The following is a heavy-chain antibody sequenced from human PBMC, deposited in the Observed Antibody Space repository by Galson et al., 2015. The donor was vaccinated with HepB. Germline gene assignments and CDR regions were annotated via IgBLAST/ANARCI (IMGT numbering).Heavy chain of an antibody. D-gene: IGHD6-13*01. Sequence: SVKVSCKASGYTFTSYGISWVRQAPGQGLEWMGWISAYNGNTNYAQKLQGRVTMTTDTSTSTAYMELRSLRSDDTAVYYCARDCLAAADCNWFDPWGQGTLVTISS. V-gene: IGHV1-18*04. CDR3: ARDCLAAADCNWFDP. CDR2: ISAYNGNT. J-gene: IGHJ5*02. CDR1: GYTFTSYG.